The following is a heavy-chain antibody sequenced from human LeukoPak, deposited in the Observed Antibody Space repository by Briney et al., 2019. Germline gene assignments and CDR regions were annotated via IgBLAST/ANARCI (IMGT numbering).Heavy chain of an antibody. D-gene: IGHD6-19*01. Sequence: PGGSLRLTCAASGFTFSSYSMSWVRQAPGKGLEWVSSISSSSSYIYYADSVKGRFTISRDNAKNSLYLQMNSLRAEDTAVYYCASSGYSSGDTDYWGQGTLVTVSS. V-gene: IGHV3-21*01. J-gene: IGHJ4*02. CDR3: ASSGYSSGDTDY. CDR2: ISSSSSYI. CDR1: GFTFSSYS.